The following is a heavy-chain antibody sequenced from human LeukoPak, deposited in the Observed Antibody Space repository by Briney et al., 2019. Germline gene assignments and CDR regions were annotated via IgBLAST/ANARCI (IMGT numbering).Heavy chain of an antibody. CDR1: GFTFSSYA. J-gene: IGHJ3*02. CDR3: AKVIVFGVVTAPDAFDI. Sequence: GGSLRLSCAASGFTFSSYAMSWVRQAPGKGLEWVSAISGSGGSTYYADSVKGRFTISRDNSKNTLYLQMNSLRAEDTAVYYCAKVIVFGVVTAPDAFDIWGQGTMVTVSS. D-gene: IGHD2-21*02. V-gene: IGHV3-23*01. CDR2: ISGSGGST.